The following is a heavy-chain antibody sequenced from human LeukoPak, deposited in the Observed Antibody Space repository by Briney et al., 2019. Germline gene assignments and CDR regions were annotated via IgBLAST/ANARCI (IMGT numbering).Heavy chain of an antibody. J-gene: IGHJ6*02. CDR1: GFTFSNYG. CDR3: VRDAHTGSGTYWGGVDYYYGLDI. D-gene: IGHD3-10*01. V-gene: IGHV3-66*01. CDR2: VYGGGGT. Sequence: GGSLRLSCAASGFTFSNYGMTWVRQAPGKGLEWVSVVYGGGGTYYADSVKGRFTISRDNSKNTLYLQMNSLRAEDTAVHYCVRDAHTGSGTYWGGVDYYYGLDIWGQGTTVTVSS.